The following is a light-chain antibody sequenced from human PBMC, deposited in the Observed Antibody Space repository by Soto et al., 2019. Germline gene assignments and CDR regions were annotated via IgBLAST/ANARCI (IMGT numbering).Light chain of an antibody. J-gene: IGLJ1*01. Sequence: QSVLTQPASVSGSPGQSITISCTGTSSDVGAYDYVSWYQQHPDKAPKLLIFEVTDRPSGVSHRFSGSKSGNTASLTISGLQPEDEADYYCCSYTSSSTYVFGTGTKVTVL. CDR1: SSDVGAYDY. CDR3: CSYTSSSTYV. CDR2: EVT. V-gene: IGLV2-14*01.